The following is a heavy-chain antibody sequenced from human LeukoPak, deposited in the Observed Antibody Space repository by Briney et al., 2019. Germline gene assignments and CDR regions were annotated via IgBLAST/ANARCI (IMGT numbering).Heavy chain of an antibody. J-gene: IGHJ6*03. CDR2: ISGSGGST. D-gene: IGHD2-2*01. CDR3: AKGTSSTRHYYYYMDV. Sequence: GGSLRLSCAASGFTFSSYAMSWVRQASGKGLEWVSAISGSGGSTYYADSVKGRFTISRDNSKDTLYLQMNSLRAEDTAVYYCAKGTSSTRHYYYYMDVWGKGTTVTVSS. CDR1: GFTFSSYA. V-gene: IGHV3-23*01.